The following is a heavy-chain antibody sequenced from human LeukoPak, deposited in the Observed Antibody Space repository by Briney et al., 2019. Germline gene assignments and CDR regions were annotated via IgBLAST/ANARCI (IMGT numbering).Heavy chain of an antibody. Sequence: PGGSLRLSCAASGFTFDDYAMHWVRQAPGKGLEWVSGISWNSGSIGYADSVKGRFTISRDNAKNSLYLQMNGLRAEDTALYYCAKTDYYGSGSYQYYFDYWGQGTLVTVSS. CDR3: AKTDYYGSGSYQYYFDY. CDR2: ISWNSGSI. CDR1: GFTFDDYA. J-gene: IGHJ4*02. V-gene: IGHV3-9*01. D-gene: IGHD3-10*01.